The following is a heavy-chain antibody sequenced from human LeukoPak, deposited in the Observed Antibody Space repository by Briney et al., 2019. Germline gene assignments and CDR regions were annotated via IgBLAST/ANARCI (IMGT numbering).Heavy chain of an antibody. CDR2: ISSGSSFI. CDR1: GFTFSSYE. Sequence: GGSLRLSCAASGFTFSSYEMNWVRQAPGKGLEWVSSISSGSSFIYYADSVKGRFTISRDNAKNSLYLQMNSLRAEDTAVYYCARDSGSPQDAFDIWGQGTMVTVSS. V-gene: IGHV3-21*01. CDR3: ARDSGSPQDAFDI. J-gene: IGHJ3*02. D-gene: IGHD6-13*01.